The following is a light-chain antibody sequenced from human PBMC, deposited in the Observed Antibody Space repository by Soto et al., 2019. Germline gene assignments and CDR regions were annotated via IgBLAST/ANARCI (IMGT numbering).Light chain of an antibody. V-gene: IGLV1-47*01. Sequence: QSVLTQPPSASGTPGQTVTISCSGSSSNIGSKFVYWYQQLPGTAPKLLIQRDNERPSGVPDRFSGSKSGTSASLAISGLRSEDEADYYCAVWDVSLSGVFGGGTKVTVL. CDR3: AVWDVSLSGV. J-gene: IGLJ3*02. CDR1: SSNIGSKF. CDR2: RDN.